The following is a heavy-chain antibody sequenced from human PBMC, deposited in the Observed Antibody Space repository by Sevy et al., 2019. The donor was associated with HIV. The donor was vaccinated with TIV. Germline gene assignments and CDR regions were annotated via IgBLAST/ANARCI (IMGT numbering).Heavy chain of an antibody. CDR3: ARESWSSIAARRRGFDY. CDR2: IWYDGSNK. J-gene: IGHJ4*02. CDR1: GFTFSSYG. Sequence: GGSLRLSCAASGFTFSSYGMHWVRQAPGKGLEWVAVIWYDGSNKYYADSVKGRFTISRDNSKNTLYLQMNSLRAEDTAVCYCARESWSSIAARRRGFDYWGQGTLVTVSS. D-gene: IGHD6-6*01. V-gene: IGHV3-33*01.